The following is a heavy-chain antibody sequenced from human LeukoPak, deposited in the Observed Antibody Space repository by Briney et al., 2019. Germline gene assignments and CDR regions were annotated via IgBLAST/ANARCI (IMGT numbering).Heavy chain of an antibody. Sequence: GGSLRLSCAASGFTFSDYNMRWIRQAPGKGLEWVSSISRSGSTKYYADSVKGRFTISRDNAKNSLFLQMNGLRAEDTAVYYCARVLRYCTGGNCYSGGLGYMDVWGKGTTVTISS. CDR1: GFTFSDYN. J-gene: IGHJ6*03. CDR2: ISRSGSTK. CDR3: ARVLRYCTGGNCYSGGLGYMDV. V-gene: IGHV3-11*01. D-gene: IGHD2-15*01.